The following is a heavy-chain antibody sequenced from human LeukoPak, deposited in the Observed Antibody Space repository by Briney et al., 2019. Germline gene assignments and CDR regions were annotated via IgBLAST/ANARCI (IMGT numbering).Heavy chain of an antibody. CDR2: IWYDGSNQ. D-gene: IGHD1-26*01. Sequence: PGGSLRLSCAASGFTFNRYGMHWVRQAPGKELEWVAIIWYDGSNQHYADSVKGRFTISRDNSKNTVYLQMDSLRVEDTAVFYCARDRVGAPFDYWGQGTLVTVSS. CDR1: GFTFNRYG. CDR3: ARDRVGAPFDY. V-gene: IGHV3-33*01. J-gene: IGHJ4*01.